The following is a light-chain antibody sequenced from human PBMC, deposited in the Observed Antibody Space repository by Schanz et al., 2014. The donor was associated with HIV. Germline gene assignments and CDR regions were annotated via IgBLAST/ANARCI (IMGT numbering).Light chain of an antibody. J-gene: IGKJ2*01. Sequence: EIVLTQSPGSLSLSPGGRATLSCGASQRLSSSYLAWYQQKRDQPPRLVIYATSTRAAGIPDRFSGTGSGTDFTLTISSLEPEDFAVYYCQQSNKWPYTFGQGTRLQIK. CDR1: QRLSSSY. CDR3: QQSNKWPYT. CDR2: ATS. V-gene: IGKV3D-20*02.